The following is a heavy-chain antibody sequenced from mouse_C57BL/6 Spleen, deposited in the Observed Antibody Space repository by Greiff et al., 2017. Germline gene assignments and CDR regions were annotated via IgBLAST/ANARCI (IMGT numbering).Heavy chain of an antibody. Sequence: QVQLQQPGAELVKPGASVKMSCKASGYTFTSYWITWVKQRPGQGLEWIGDIYPGSGSTNYNEKFKSKATLTVATSSSTAYMQLSSLTSEDSAVYYCARDSRYFDVGGTGTTVTVSS. J-gene: IGHJ1*03. CDR3: ARDSRYFDV. V-gene: IGHV1-55*01. CDR2: IYPGSGST. CDR1: GYTFTSYW.